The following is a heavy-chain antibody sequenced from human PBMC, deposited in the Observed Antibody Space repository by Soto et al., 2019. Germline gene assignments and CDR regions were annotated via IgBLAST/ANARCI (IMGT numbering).Heavy chain of an antibody. CDR3: AKHKGVRYFDWLSPGYFDY. J-gene: IGHJ4*02. CDR1: GFTFSSYA. CDR2: ISSSGGNT. V-gene: IGHV3-23*01. Sequence: PGGSLRLSCVGSGFTFSSYAMSWVRQAPGKGLEWVSTISSSGGNTFYADSVKGRFTISRDNSKNTLYLQMNSLRAEDTAVYYCAKHKGVRYFDWLSPGYFDYWGQGTLVTVSS. D-gene: IGHD3-9*01.